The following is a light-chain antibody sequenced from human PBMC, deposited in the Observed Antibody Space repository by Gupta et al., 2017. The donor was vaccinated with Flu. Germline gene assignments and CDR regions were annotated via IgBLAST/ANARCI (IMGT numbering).Light chain of an antibody. V-gene: IGLV1-44*01. J-gene: IGLJ3*02. Sequence: QSVLTQPPSASGTPGQRLTISCSGSSSNIGSNTVNWYQQLPGTAPKLLIYSNNQRPSGVPDRFSGSKSGTSASLAISGLQSEDEADYYCAAWDDSLNGHWVFGGGTKLTVL. CDR3: AAWDDSLNGHWV. CDR2: SNN. CDR1: SSNIGSNT.